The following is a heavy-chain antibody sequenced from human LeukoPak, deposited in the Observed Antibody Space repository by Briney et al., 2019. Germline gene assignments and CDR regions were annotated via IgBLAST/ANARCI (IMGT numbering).Heavy chain of an antibody. CDR2: IIPIFGTA. D-gene: IGHD6-13*01. J-gene: IGHJ5*02. CDR1: GYTFTSYY. Sequence: GASVKVSCKASGYTFTSYYMHWVRQAPGQGLEWMGGIIPIFGTANYAQKFQGRVTITADESTSTAYMELSSLRSEDTAVYYCAREERVNMAAASWFDPWGQGTLVTVSS. CDR3: AREERVNMAAASWFDP. V-gene: IGHV1-69*13.